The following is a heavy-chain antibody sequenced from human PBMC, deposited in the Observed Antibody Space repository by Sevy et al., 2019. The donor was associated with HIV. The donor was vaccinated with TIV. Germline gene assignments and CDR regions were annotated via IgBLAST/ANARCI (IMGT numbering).Heavy chain of an antibody. J-gene: IGHJ4*02. CDR3: ARRPMYSSGSGVYFDY. CDR1: GDSFTSYW. CDR2: IYPGDSDT. D-gene: IGHD6-19*01. V-gene: IGHV5-51*01. Sequence: GESLKISCKGSGDSFTSYWIGWVRQMPGKGLEWMGIIYPGDSDTRYSPSFQGQVTISADKSISTAYLQWSSLKASDTAMYYCARRPMYSSGSGVYFDYWGQGTLVTVSS.